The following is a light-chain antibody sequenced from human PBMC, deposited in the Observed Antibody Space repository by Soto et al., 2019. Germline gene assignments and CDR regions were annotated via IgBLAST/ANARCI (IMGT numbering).Light chain of an antibody. V-gene: IGLV4-60*02. CDR3: ETWDSNTRV. CDR2: LEGSGSY. CDR1: SGHSSYI. Sequence: QLVLTQSSSASASLGSSVNLTCTLSSGHSSYIIAWHQQQPGKAPRYLMKLEGSGSYNKGSGVPDRFSGSSSGADRYLTISNLPFEDEADYYSETWDSNTRVFGGGTKLTVL. J-gene: IGLJ3*02.